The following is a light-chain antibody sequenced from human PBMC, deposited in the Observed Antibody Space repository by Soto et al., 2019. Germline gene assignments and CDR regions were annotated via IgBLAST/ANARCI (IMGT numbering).Light chain of an antibody. Sequence: DIVMTQSPDSLAVSLGERATINCKSSQSILYPSNNKNYLAWYQQKAGQPPKLLISWAYTRESGVPDRFSGSGSGTYFTHTINSLQAEDVGIYYCQQYDTIPITFGQGTRLEIK. CDR2: WAY. CDR3: QQYDTIPIT. V-gene: IGKV4-1*01. CDR1: QSILYPSNNKNY. J-gene: IGKJ5*01.